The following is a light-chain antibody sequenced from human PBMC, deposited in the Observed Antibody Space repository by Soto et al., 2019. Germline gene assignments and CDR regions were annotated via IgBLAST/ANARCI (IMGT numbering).Light chain of an antibody. CDR3: QQYNVYSHT. J-gene: IGKJ1*01. V-gene: IGKV1-5*01. CDR1: QSISSW. CDR2: DAS. Sequence: DIQRTQSPPTMSASIGDRATXSCRASQSISSWLAWYHQKPGKAPKLLSYDASTLESGVPSRFSGSGYGTEFTLTISRLQPDDFATYYRQQYNVYSHTFRQGTRVE.